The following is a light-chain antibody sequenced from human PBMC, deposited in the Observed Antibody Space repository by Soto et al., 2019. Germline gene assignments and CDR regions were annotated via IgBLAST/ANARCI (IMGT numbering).Light chain of an antibody. CDR3: CSYAGSSTYV. J-gene: IGLJ1*01. Sequence: QSALTQPASVSGSPGQSITISCTGTSSAVGSYNLVSWYQQHPGKAPKLMIYEVSKRPSGVSNRFSGSKSGNTASLTISGLQAEDEADYYCCSYAGSSTYVFGTVTKLTV. CDR1: SSAVGSYNL. V-gene: IGLV2-23*02. CDR2: EVS.